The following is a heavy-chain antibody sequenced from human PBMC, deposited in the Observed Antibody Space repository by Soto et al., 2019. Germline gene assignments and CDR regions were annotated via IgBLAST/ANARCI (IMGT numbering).Heavy chain of an antibody. V-gene: IGHV4-59*07. CDR1: GRSISIYY. CDR3: ATLALVERRWSYREGWLDT. Sequence: SDTLSLTCTVAGRSISIYYWSWTRQPPGKGLEWIGYIYYSGSTNCNPSLKSRVTIAVDTSKNQFSIKLSSVTAADKAVYCCATLALVERRWSYREGWLDTWGQGTMVTVSS. D-gene: IGHD1-26*01. CDR2: IYYSGST. J-gene: IGHJ5*02.